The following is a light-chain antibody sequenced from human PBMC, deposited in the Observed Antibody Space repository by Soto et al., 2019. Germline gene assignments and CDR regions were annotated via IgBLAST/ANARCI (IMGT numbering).Light chain of an antibody. CDR2: DVS. V-gene: IGLV2-14*01. CDR1: SSDVGGYNY. Sequence: QSVLTQPASVSGSPGQSITISCTGTSSDVGGYNYVSWYQQHPGKAPKLMIYDVSNRPSGVSNRFSGSKSGNTASLTISGLQAEDEADYYCSSCTSSSTDNYVFGTGTKVTVL. CDR3: SSCTSSSTDNYV. J-gene: IGLJ1*01.